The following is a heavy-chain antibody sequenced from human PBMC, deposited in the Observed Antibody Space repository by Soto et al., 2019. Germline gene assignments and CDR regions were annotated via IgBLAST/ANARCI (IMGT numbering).Heavy chain of an antibody. J-gene: IGHJ3*02. Sequence: QVQLQESGPGLVKPSQTLSLTCTVSGGSISSGGYYWSWIRQHPGMGLEWIGYIYYSGSTYYNPSLKSRVTISVDTSKNQFSLKLSSVTAADTAVYYCAREDIVVVPAAMPGAFDIWGQGTMVTVSS. CDR1: GGSISSGGYY. CDR2: IYYSGST. V-gene: IGHV4-31*03. D-gene: IGHD2-2*01. CDR3: AREDIVVVPAAMPGAFDI.